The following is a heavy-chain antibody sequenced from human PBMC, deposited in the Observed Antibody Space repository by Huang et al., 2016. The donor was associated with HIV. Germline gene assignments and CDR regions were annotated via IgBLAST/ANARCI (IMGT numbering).Heavy chain of an antibody. V-gene: IGHV4-39*01. CDR2: IYYKGDT. D-gene: IGHD3-10*01. CDR3: ARHREGPVAYYSGWGSHLNYMDV. J-gene: IGHJ6*03. Sequence: QLLLQESGPGLVKPSEALALTCAVSGGSIRSSDYHGGWIRQPPGKGLGWIGGIYYKGDTPYSPSLKSRVTLAVDTFKNRFCLNLTSMTAADTAVYYCARHREGPVAYYSGWGSHLNYMDVWGRGRTVVVSS. CDR1: GGSIRSSDYH.